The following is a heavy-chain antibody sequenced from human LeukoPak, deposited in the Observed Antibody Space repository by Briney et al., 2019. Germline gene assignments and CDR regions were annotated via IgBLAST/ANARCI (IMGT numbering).Heavy chain of an antibody. Sequence: SETLSLTCAVYGGSFSGYYWSWIRQPPGKGLEWIGEINHSGSTNYNPSLKSRVTISVDTSKNQFSLKLSSVTAADTAVYYCARASRGYYYYHGMDVWGQGTTVTVSS. CDR1: GGSFSGYY. J-gene: IGHJ6*02. CDR3: ARASRGYYYYHGMDV. V-gene: IGHV4-34*01. CDR2: INHSGST. D-gene: IGHD3-10*01.